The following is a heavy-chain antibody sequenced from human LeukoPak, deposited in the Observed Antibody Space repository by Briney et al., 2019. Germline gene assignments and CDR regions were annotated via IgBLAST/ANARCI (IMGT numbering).Heavy chain of an antibody. CDR3: ARGGVGATTMPDWYCDL. Sequence: PSETLSLTCTVSGGSISSTSYYWGWIRQPPGKGLEWIGSIYYSGTTYCNPSLKSRVTISVDTSKNQFSLKLSSVTDADTAVYCCARGGVGATTMPDWYCDLWGRGNLVTVSS. J-gene: IGHJ2*01. CDR1: GGSISSTSYY. V-gene: IGHV4-39*07. D-gene: IGHD1-26*01. CDR2: IYYSGTT.